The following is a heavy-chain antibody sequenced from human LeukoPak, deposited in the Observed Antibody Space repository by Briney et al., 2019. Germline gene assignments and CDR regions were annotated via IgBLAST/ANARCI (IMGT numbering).Heavy chain of an antibody. CDR1: GGSIKSGTYY. Sequence: SETLSLTCTVSGGSIKSGTYYWGWIRQPPGKGLEWIGSISYSGSTYYNASLKSRVTISVDRSKNQFSLKLSSVTAADTAVYYCARVQIEGAHLDYWGQGTLVTVSS. CDR3: ARVQIEGAHLDY. V-gene: IGHV4-39*07. J-gene: IGHJ4*02. D-gene: IGHD3-16*01. CDR2: ISYSGST.